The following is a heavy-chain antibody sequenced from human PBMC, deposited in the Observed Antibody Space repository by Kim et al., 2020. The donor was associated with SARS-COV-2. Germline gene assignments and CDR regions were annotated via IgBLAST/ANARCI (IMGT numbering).Heavy chain of an antibody. V-gene: IGHV3-23*01. D-gene: IGHD3-9*01. CDR3: AKDLRGYILTANYDYGMDV. J-gene: IGHJ6*02. Sequence: GGSLRLSCAASGFTFSSYAMSWVRQAPGKGLEWVSAISGSGGSTYYADSVKGRFTISRDNSKNTLYLQMNSLRAEDTAVYYCAKDLRGYILTANYDYGMDVWGQGTTVTVSS. CDR1: GFTFSSYA. CDR2: ISGSGGST.